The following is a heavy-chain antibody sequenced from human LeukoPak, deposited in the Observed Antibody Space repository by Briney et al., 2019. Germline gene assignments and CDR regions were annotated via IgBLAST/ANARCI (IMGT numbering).Heavy chain of an antibody. CDR2: INPSGGST. J-gene: IGHJ4*01. Sequence: GASVKVSCKASGYTFTSYYMHWVRQAPGQGLEWMGIINPSGGSTSYAQKFQGRVTMTRDTSTSTVYMELRSLRSEDTAVYYCAGGGPTFYYDSSGYNFFDYGAKEPLATFSS. CDR1: GYTFTSYY. D-gene: IGHD3-22*01. V-gene: IGHV1-46*01. CDR3: AGGGPTFYYDSSGYNFFDY.